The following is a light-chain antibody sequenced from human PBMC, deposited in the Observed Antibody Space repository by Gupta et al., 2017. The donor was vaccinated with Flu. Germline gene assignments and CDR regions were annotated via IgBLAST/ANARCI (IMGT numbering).Light chain of an antibody. CDR3: RQGKHCPYT. V-gene: IGKV2-30*01. CDR1: QSVVYSDGHTY. CDR2: EVS. J-gene: IGKJ2*01. Sequence: DVVMTQSPLSLPVTLGQPASISCWSTQSVVYSDGHTYLNWFRQRPGQPPRRLIYEVSNRDPGVPDRFSGSGSGTYFTLKISRVEAEDVGIYYCRQGKHCPYTFGQGTKVDIK.